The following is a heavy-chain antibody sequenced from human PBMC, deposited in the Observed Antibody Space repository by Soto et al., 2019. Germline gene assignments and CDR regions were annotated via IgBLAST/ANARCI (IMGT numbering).Heavy chain of an antibody. J-gene: IGHJ4*02. CDR2: IIPILGIA. V-gene: IGHV1-69*08. D-gene: IGHD6-19*01. Sequence: QVQLVQSGAEVKKPGSSVKVSCKASGGTFSSYTISWVRQAPGQGLEWMGRIIPILGIANYAQKFQGRVTITADKSTSTADMELSSLRSEDTAVYYCARDTPQIAVAGLFDYWGQGTLVTVSS. CDR1: GGTFSSYT. CDR3: ARDTPQIAVAGLFDY.